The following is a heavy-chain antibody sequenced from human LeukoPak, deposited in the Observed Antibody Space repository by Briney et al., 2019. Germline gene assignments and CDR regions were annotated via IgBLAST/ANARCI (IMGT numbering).Heavy chain of an antibody. Sequence: ASVKVSCKASGYTFTSYGISWVRQAPGQGLEWMGWISAYNGNTNYAQKLQGRVTMTTDTSTSTAYMELRSLRSDDTAVYYCARAHYYDSSGYYPIYYFDYWGQGTLVTVSS. J-gene: IGHJ4*02. CDR1: GYTFTSYG. D-gene: IGHD3-22*01. CDR2: ISAYNGNT. CDR3: ARAHYYDSSGYYPIYYFDY. V-gene: IGHV1-18*01.